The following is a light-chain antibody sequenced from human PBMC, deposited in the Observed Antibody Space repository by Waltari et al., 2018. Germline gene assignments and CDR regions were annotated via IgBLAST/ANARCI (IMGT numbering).Light chain of an antibody. V-gene: IGKV1-12*01. CDR2: KAS. CDR1: QSISSW. CDR3: LQYSSSTWT. J-gene: IGKJ1*01. Sequence: DIQMTQSPSSLSASVGDTVTITCRASQSISSWLDWYQQKPGKAPKLLIYKASSLQSGVPSRFSGSGSGTDFTLTISRLEHEDFATYYCLQYSSSTWTFGQGTKVEIK.